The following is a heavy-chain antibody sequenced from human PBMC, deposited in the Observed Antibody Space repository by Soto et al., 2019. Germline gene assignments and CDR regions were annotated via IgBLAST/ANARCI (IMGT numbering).Heavy chain of an antibody. V-gene: IGHV3-49*03. CDR1: GFTFGDYA. D-gene: IGHD6-6*01. CDR3: TRAAYSSSSAAIDY. Sequence: GGSLRLSCTASGFTFGDYAMSWFRQAPGKGLEWVGFIRSKAYGGTTEYAASVKGRFTISRDDSKSIAYLQMNSLKTEDTAVYYCTRAAYSSSSAAIDYWGQGTLVTVSS. J-gene: IGHJ4*02. CDR2: IRSKAYGGTT.